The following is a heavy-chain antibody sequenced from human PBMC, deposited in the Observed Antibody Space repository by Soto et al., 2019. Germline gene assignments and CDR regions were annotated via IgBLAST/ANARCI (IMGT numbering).Heavy chain of an antibody. CDR2: ISVSGEIT. D-gene: IGHD3-9*01. CDR3: GKARYLLVDQPLYFES. Sequence: PXGSLRLTFAASWFPLRSYAMGWVRQAPGKGLEWISVISVSGEITLYTDSVKGRFTISRDFSNNTLSLQMNSLRADDTAIYYCGKARYLLVDQPLYFESWAQGTLVTVSS. J-gene: IGHJ4*02. CDR1: WFPLRSYA. V-gene: IGHV3-23*01.